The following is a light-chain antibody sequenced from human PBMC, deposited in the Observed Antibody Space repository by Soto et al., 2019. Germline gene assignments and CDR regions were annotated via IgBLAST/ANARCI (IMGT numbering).Light chain of an antibody. V-gene: IGLV1-40*01. CDR2: GNS. CDR3: QSYDSSLRVV. Sequence: QSVLTQPPSVSGAPGQRVTISCTGSSSNIGAGYDVHWYQQLPGTAPKLLIYGNSNRPSGVPDRFSGSKSGTLASLAITGLQAEDEADYYCQSYDSSLRVVFGGGTKLTVL. CDR1: SSNIGAGYD. J-gene: IGLJ2*01.